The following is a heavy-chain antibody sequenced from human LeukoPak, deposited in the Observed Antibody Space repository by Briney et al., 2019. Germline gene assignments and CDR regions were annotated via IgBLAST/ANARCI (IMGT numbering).Heavy chain of an antibody. CDR2: ISSSSSYI. CDR1: GFTFSTYA. V-gene: IGHV3-21*01. D-gene: IGHD4-23*01. Sequence: PGGSLRLSCAASGFTFSTYAMNWVRQAPGKGLEWVSSISSSSSYIYYADSVKGRFTISRDNSKNTLYLQMNSLRAEDTAVYYCARDYGGSSPFDYWGQGTLVTVSS. J-gene: IGHJ4*02. CDR3: ARDYGGSSPFDY.